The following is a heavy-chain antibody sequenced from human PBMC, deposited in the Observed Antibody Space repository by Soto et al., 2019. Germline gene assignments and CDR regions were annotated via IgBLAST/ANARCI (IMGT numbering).Heavy chain of an antibody. CDR1: GFTFSDYY. CDR3: ARGGTYYYDSSGYYSLYY. D-gene: IGHD3-22*01. J-gene: IGHJ4*02. V-gene: IGHV3-11*06. Sequence: QVQLVESGGGLVKPGGSLRLSCAASGFTFSDYYMSWIRQAPGEGLEWVSYISSSSSYTNYADSVKGRFTISRDNAKNSLYLQMNSLRAEDTAVYYCARGGTYYYDSSGYYSLYYWGQGTLVTVSS. CDR2: ISSSSSYT.